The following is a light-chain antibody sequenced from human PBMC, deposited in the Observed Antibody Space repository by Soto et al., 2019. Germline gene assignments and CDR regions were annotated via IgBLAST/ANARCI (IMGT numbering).Light chain of an antibody. CDR3: QQRT. V-gene: IGKV3-11*01. CDR1: QSVSSY. J-gene: IGKJ1*01. CDR2: DAS. Sequence: ESVLTQSPATLSLSPGERATLSCRASQSVSSYLAWYQQRPGQAPRLLIYDASNRATGIPARFSGSGSGTDFTLTISSLEPEDFAVYYCQQRTFGQGTKVDIK.